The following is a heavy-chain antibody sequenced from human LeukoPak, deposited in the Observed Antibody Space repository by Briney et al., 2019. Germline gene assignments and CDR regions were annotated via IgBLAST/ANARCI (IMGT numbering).Heavy chain of an antibody. J-gene: IGHJ4*02. CDR1: GFTFSSYW. V-gene: IGHV3-74*01. Sequence: AGSLRLSCAASGFTFSSYWMHWVRQAPGKGLVWVSRINTNETITTYADSVKGRFTISRDNAKNTLYLQMNSLGAEDTAVYYCARATYYYDSSGYRAVYYFDYWGQGTLVTVSS. CDR3: ARATYYYDSSGYRAVYYFDY. CDR2: INTNETIT. D-gene: IGHD3-22*01.